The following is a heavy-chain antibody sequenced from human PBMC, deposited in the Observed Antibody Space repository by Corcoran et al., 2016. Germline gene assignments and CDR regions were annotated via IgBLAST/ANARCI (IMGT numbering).Heavy chain of an antibody. CDR2: INSDGSST. Sequence: VQMVVSGGGLVQPGGSLRFSCAAYGFTFSSYWMHWVRQAQGKGLVWVSRINSDGSSTSYADSVKGRFTISRDNAKNTLYMQMNSLRAEDTAVDYCARLSGYDPYYYDGMDVWGQGTTVTVSS. J-gene: IGHJ6*02. CDR3: ARLSGYDPYYYDGMDV. CDR1: GFTFSSYW. V-gene: IGHV3-74*01. D-gene: IGHD5-12*01.